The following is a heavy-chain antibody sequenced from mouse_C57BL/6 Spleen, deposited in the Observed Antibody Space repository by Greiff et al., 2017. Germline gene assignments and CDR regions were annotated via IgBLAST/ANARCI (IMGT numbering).Heavy chain of an antibody. CDR2: FYPGSGSI. Sequence: VQLQQSGAELVKPGASVKLSCKASGYTFTEYTIHWVKQRSGQGLEWIGWFYPGSGSIKYNEKFKDKATLTADKSSSTVYMELSRVTSEGSAVYFCARHEEEGPYYGSSPHWYFDVWGTGTTVTVSS. J-gene: IGHJ1*03. CDR1: GYTFTEYT. CDR3: ARHEEEGPYYGSSPHWYFDV. V-gene: IGHV1-62-2*01. D-gene: IGHD1-1*01.